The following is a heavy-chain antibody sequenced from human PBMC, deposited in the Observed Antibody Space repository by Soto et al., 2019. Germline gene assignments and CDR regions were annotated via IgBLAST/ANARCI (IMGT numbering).Heavy chain of an antibody. D-gene: IGHD1-26*01. CDR3: ARGGEVGATGSYYYYGMDV. CDR2: IGTAGDP. Sequence: PGGSLRLSCAASGFTFSSYDMHWVRQATGKGLEWVSAIGTAGDPCYPGSVKGRFTISRENAKNSLYLQMNSLRAGDTAVYYCARGGEVGATGSYYYYGMDVWGQGTTVTVSS. J-gene: IGHJ6*02. V-gene: IGHV3-13*05. CDR1: GFTFSSYD.